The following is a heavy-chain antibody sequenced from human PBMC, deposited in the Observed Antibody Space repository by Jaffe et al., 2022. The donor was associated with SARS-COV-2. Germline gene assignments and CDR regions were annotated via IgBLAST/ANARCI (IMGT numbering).Heavy chain of an antibody. Sequence: QVQLQESGPGLVKPSETLSLTCTVSGGSISGYYWNWIRQPPGKGLEWIGYISYSGITNYNPSLKSRVTISVDTSKNHFSLRLSSVTTADTAVYYCAREFCSGGGCYSYFDYWGQGTLVSVSS. D-gene: IGHD2-15*01. CDR2: ISYSGIT. CDR1: GGSISGYY. CDR3: AREFCSGGGCYSYFDY. J-gene: IGHJ4*02. V-gene: IGHV4-59*01.